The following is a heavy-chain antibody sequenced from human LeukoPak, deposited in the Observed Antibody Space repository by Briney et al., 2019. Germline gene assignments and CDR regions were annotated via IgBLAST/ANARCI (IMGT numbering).Heavy chain of an antibody. CDR3: AKYYYYYGMDV. J-gene: IGHJ6*02. Sequence: PGRSLRLSCAASGFTFSSYGMHWVRQAPGKGLEWVAVISYDGSNKYYADSVKGRFTISRDNSKNTLYLQMNSLRAEDTAVYYCAKYYYYYGMDVWGQGTTVTVSS. CDR2: ISYDGSNK. V-gene: IGHV3-30*18. CDR1: GFTFSSYG.